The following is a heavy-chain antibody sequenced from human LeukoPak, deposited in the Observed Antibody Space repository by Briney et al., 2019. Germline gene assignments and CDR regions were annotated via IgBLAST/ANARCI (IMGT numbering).Heavy chain of an antibody. CDR1: GFTFSSYA. V-gene: IGHV3-23*01. J-gene: IGHJ4*02. D-gene: IGHD3-10*01. Sequence: GGSLRLSCAASGFTFSSYAMSWVRQAPGKGLEWVSGISGSGGSTYYADSVKGRFTISRDNSKNTLYLQMNSLRAEDTAVYYCAKSYGSGSYPGGYWGQGTLDTVSS. CDR2: ISGSGGST. CDR3: AKSYGSGSYPGGY.